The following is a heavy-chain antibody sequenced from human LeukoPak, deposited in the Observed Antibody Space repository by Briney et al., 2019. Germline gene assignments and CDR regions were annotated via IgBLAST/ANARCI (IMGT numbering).Heavy chain of an antibody. D-gene: IGHD2-2*01. Sequence: GASVNVSCKASGYTFTGYYMHWVRQAPGQGLEWMGWINPNSGGTNYAQKFQGRVTMTRDTSISTAYMELSSLRSEDTAVYYCARGGISIVVVLLDPWGQGTLVTVSS. CDR1: GYTFTGYY. CDR3: ARGGISIVVVLLDP. CDR2: INPNSGGT. V-gene: IGHV1-2*02. J-gene: IGHJ5*02.